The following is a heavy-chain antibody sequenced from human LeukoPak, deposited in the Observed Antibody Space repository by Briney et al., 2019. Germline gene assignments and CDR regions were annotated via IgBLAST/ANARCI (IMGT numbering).Heavy chain of an antibody. D-gene: IGHD4-17*01. J-gene: IGHJ4*02. CDR2: IFYSGST. Sequence: SETLSLTCTVSGASISSYYWSWIRQPPGKGLEWIGYIFYSGSTNYDPSLKSRVTISVDTSKNQFSLKLSSVTAADTAVFYCVRTTLYGDYFDYWGQGTLVTVSS. V-gene: IGHV4-59*01. CDR1: GASISSYY. CDR3: VRTTLYGDYFDY.